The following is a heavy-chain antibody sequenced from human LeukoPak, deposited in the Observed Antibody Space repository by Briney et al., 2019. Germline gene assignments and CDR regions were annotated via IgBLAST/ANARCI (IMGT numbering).Heavy chain of an antibody. D-gene: IGHD1-26*01. Sequence: GGSLRLSCAASGFTFSDYWMTWVRQVPGKGLEWVADVGRDGSEKNYVDSVEGRFTISRDNAKKSLDLEMNSLRVEDTALYYCAKVGTWELQRVFENWGQGTLVTVSS. CDR1: GFTFSDYW. CDR2: VGRDGSEK. CDR3: AKVGTWELQRVFEN. J-gene: IGHJ4*02. V-gene: IGHV3-7*01.